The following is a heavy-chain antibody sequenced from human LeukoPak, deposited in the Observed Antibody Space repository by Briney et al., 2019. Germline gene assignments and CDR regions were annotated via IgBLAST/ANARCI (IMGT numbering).Heavy chain of an antibody. CDR2: ISGTGGST. CDR1: GFTFSNYA. J-gene: IGHJ4*02. D-gene: IGHD3-10*01. Sequence: GGSLRLSCAASGFTFSNYAMSWVRQAPGKGLEWVSAISGTGGSTYYADSVKGRFTISRDNSKNTLYLQMNSLRAEDTAVYYCAKDPVRGVSDYWGQGTLVTVSS. V-gene: IGHV3-23*01. CDR3: AKDPVRGVSDY.